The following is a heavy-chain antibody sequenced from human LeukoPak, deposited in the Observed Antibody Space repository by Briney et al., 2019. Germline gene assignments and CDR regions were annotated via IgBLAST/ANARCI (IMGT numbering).Heavy chain of an antibody. J-gene: IGHJ6*02. CDR1: GFTFSTFD. D-gene: IGHD5-18*01. CDR3: ARVRLTAMVVPSEKYYYYYGMDV. CDR2: ISSGSSTI. V-gene: IGHV3-48*01. Sequence: GGSLRLSCAASGFTFSTFDMSWVRQAPGKGLEWVSYISSGSSTIYYADSVKGRFTISRDNAKNSLYLQMNSLRAEDTAVYYCARVRLTAMVVPSEKYYYYYGMDVWGQGTTVTVSS.